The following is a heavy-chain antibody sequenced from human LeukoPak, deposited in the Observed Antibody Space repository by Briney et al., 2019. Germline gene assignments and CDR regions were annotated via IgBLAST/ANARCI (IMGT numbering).Heavy chain of an antibody. J-gene: IGHJ4*02. CDR2: ISFDLNSK. CDR1: GFTFSDYV. V-gene: IGHV3-30-3*01. CDR3: VREDYYGWGSSPTFYFDY. Sequence: TGGSLRLSCVASGFTFSDYVIHWVRQAPGKGLEWVAVISFDLNSKYYSDSVKGRFTISRDNSKNTVYLQMNSLRPDDTAVYFCVREDYYGWGSSPTFYFDYWGQGTLVTVSS. D-gene: IGHD3-10*01.